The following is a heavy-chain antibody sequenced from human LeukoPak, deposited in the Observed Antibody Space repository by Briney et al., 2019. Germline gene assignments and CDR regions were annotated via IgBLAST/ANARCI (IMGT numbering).Heavy chain of an antibody. J-gene: IGHJ6*02. V-gene: IGHV3-9*01. CDR2: ISWNGDNI. Sequence: GTSLRLSCAASGFTFRNYAMHWVRQVPGKGPEWVSGISWNGDNIAYADSVKGRFTISRDNAKNSLYLQMNSLRAEDTTVYYCARVSSTWSGMDVWGQGTTVTVSS. CDR3: ARVSSTWSGMDV. CDR1: GFTFRNYA.